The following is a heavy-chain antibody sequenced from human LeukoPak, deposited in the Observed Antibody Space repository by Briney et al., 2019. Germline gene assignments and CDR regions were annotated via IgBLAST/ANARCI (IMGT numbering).Heavy chain of an antibody. V-gene: IGHV4-39*01. J-gene: IGHJ5*02. CDR3: ARHSQTNWFDP. Sequence: SETLSLTCTVSDGSISSNNFYWGWIRQPPGTGLEWIGDIYYGRSPYYNPSLKSRLTISVDTSKNQFSLKLSSVTATDTAIYYCARHSQTNWFDPWGQGTLVTVSS. CDR1: DGSISSNNFY. CDR2: IYYGRSP.